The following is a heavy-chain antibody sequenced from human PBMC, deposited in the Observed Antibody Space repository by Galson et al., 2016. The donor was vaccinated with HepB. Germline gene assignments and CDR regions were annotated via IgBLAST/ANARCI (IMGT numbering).Heavy chain of an antibody. J-gene: IGHJ4*02. Sequence: SLRLSCAASGFSFSSPAMHWVRQAPGKGLEWVAVISYHGSNKYYVGSVKGRFTISRDNSKNTLYLQMNSLRVEDTAMYYCAREGYYYGWGSYGAAPYWGQGTPVTVSS. D-gene: IGHD3-10*01. V-gene: IGHV3-30*04. CDR3: AREGYYYGWGSYGAAPY. CDR1: GFSFSSPA. CDR2: ISYHGSNK.